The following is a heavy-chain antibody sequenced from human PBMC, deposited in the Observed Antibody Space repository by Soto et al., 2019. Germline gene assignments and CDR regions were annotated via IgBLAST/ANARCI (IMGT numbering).Heavy chain of an antibody. CDR3: ARDPTYYYDSSGYYSYYFDY. D-gene: IGHD3-22*01. Sequence: PGGSLRLSCAASGFTFSSYGMHWVRQAPGKGLEWVAVIWYDGSNKYYADSVKGRFTISRDNSKNTLYLQMNSLRAEDTAVYYCARDPTYYYDSSGYYSYYFDYWGQGTLVTVSS. V-gene: IGHV3-33*01. CDR2: IWYDGSNK. CDR1: GFTFSSYG. J-gene: IGHJ4*02.